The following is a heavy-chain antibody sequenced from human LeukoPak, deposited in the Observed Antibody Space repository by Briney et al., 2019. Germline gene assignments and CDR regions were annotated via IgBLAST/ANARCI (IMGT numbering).Heavy chain of an antibody. Sequence: SETLSLTCTVSGGSISSGDYYWSWIRQPPGKGLEWIGYIYYSGSTSYNPSLKSRVTTLVDTSKYQFSLKLSSMTAADTAVYYGASSEKDEVLRFLEWSPGFDYWGQGTLVTVSS. J-gene: IGHJ4*02. CDR2: IYYSGST. CDR3: ASSEKDEVLRFLEWSPGFDY. CDR1: GGSISSGDYY. V-gene: IGHV4-30-4*08. D-gene: IGHD3-3*01.